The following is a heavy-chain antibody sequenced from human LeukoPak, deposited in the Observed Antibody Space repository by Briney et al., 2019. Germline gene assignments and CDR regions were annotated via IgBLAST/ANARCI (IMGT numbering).Heavy chain of an antibody. V-gene: IGHV4-61*09. J-gene: IGHJ2*01. D-gene: IGHD2-8*01. CDR1: GGSISSGTYY. Sequence: SQTLSLTCTVSGGSISSGTYYWSWIRQPAGKGLEWIGHIYTSGSANYNPSLKSRVTISVDTSKNQFSLKLSSVTAADTAVYYCARDPYCTNGLCYTKWYFDLWGRGTLVTVSS. CDR3: ARDPYCTNGLCYTKWYFDL. CDR2: IYTSGSA.